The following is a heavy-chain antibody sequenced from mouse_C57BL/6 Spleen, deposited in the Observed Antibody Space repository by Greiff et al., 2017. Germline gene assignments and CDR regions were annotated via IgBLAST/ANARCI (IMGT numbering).Heavy chain of an antibody. CDR3: ARDYYGSQFAY. D-gene: IGHD1-1*01. CDR1: GYSITSGYY. J-gene: IGHJ3*01. Sequence: EVQLQQLGPGLVKPSQSLSLTCSVTGYSITSGYYWNWIRQFPGNKLEWMGYISYDGSNNYNPSLKNRIAITRDTSKNQFFLKLNSVTTEDTATYYCARDYYGSQFAYWGQGTLVTVSA. CDR2: ISYDGSN. V-gene: IGHV3-6*01.